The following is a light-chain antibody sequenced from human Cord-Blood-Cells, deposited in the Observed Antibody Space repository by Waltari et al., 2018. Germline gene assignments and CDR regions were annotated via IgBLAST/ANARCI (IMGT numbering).Light chain of an antibody. CDR3: HQSSSLPWT. V-gene: IGKV6-21*01. CDR2: YAA. Sequence: EIVLTQSPDFQSVTPKEKVTITRRASQSIGSSLHWYQQKPDQSPKLLIKYAAPSFYGVPSSVSGSGSGTDFTLNINSLEAEDAATYYCHQSSSLPWTFGQGTKVEIK. J-gene: IGKJ1*01. CDR1: QSIGSS.